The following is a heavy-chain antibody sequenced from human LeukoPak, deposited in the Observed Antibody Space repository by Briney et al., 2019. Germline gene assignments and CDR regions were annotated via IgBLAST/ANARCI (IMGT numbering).Heavy chain of an antibody. J-gene: IGHJ4*02. CDR1: GFIFSSYW. D-gene: IGHD6-19*01. CDR2: IKQDGSEK. CDR3: AREAGTGDY. Sequence: GGSLRLSCAASGFIFSSYWMSWVRQAPGKGLEWVANIKQDGSEKYYVDSVKGRFTISRDNAKNSLYLQVDSLRAEDTAVYYCAREAGTGDYWGQGTLVTVSS. V-gene: IGHV3-7*01.